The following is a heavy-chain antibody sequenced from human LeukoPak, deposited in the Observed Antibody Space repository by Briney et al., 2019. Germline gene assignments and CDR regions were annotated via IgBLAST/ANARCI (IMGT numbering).Heavy chain of an antibody. CDR3: AHIAGGATRGPFDY. D-gene: IGHD1-26*01. CDR2: ISGSGGST. V-gene: IGHV3-23*01. J-gene: IGHJ4*02. CDR1: GFIFSSYA. Sequence: GGSLRLSCAASGFIFSSYAMSWVRQAPGKGLEWVSAISGSGGSTYYADPVKGRFTISRDNSKNTLYLQMNSLRAEDTAVYYCAHIAGGATRGPFDYWGQGTLVTVSS.